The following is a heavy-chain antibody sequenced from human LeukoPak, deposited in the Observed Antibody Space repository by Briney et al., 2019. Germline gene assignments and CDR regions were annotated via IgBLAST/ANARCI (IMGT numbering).Heavy chain of an antibody. CDR3: ASSGSYRFDY. CDR2: ITASGTAM. J-gene: IGHJ4*02. CDR1: GFSFSSYW. D-gene: IGHD1-26*01. Sequence: GGSLRLSCAASGFSFSSYWMNWVRQAPGKGLEWVSHITASGTAMFYADSVKGRFTISRDNAKNSLYLQMNSLRDEDTAVYYCASSGSYRFDYWGQGTLVTVSS. V-gene: IGHV3-48*02.